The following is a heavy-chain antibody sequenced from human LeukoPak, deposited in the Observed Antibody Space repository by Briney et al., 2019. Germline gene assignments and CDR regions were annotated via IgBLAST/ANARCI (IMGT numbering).Heavy chain of an antibody. D-gene: IGHD2-2*03. V-gene: IGHV3-23*01. CDR3: AKHGYCSGISCFFDF. CDR2: ISGSGPYT. J-gene: IGHJ4*02. CDR1: GFTFSSYA. Sequence: PGGSLRLSCAAPGFTFSSYAMSWVRQAPGKVLEWVSAISGSGPYTFYTDSVKGRFTISRDSSENTLYLQMNSLRAEDTALYYCAKHGYCSGISCFFDFWGQGTQVTVSS.